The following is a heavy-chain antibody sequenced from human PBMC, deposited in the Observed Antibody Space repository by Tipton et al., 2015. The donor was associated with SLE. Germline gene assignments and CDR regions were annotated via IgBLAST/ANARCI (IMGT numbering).Heavy chain of an antibody. Sequence: TLSLTCTVSGGSISRYYWSWIRQPPGKGLEWIGYIYYSGSTNYNPSLKSRVTISVDTSKNQFSLKLSSVTAADTAVYYCARDTLQEVYYGMDVWGQGTTVTVSS. CDR2: IYYSGST. CDR1: GGSISRYY. CDR3: ARDTLQEVYYGMDV. J-gene: IGHJ6*02. V-gene: IGHV4-59*01.